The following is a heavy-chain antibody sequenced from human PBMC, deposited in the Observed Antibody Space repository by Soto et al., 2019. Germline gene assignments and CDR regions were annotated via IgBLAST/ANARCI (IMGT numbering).Heavy chain of an antibody. J-gene: IGHJ4*02. CDR3: ARGGDPDY. CDR2: IQSDGSSP. V-gene: IGHV3-74*01. D-gene: IGHD2-21*02. Sequence: EVQLVESGGGLVQPGGSLRLSCVASGFTFNYYWMHWVRQAPGKGLVWVSRIQSDGSSPDYVDSVKGRFSISRDNAKNTLYLQMNNLRAEDTAVYYCARGGDPDYWGQGTLVTVSS. CDR1: GFTFNYYW.